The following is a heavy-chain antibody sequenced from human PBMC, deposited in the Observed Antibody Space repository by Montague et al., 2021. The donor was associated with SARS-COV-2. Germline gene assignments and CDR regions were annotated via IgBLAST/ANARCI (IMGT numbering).Heavy chain of an antibody. Sequence: SETLSLTCTASGGSISSYYWSWIRQPPGKGLEWIGYIYYSGSTNYNPSLKSRVTISVDTSKNQFSLKLSSVTAADTAAYYCARGSGWMGNAFDIWGQGTMVTVSS. V-gene: IGHV4-59*01. J-gene: IGHJ3*02. CDR1: GGSISSYY. D-gene: IGHD6-19*01. CDR2: IYYSGST. CDR3: ARGSGWMGNAFDI.